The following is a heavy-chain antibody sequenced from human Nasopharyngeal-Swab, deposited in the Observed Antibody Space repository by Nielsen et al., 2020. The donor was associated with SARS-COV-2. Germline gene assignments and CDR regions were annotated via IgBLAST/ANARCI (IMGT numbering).Heavy chain of an antibody. CDR3: ARDGSDTAMVTNAFDI. CDR1: GYSISSGYY. Sequence: SETLSLTCTVSGYSISSGYYWGWIRQPPGKGLEWIGSIYHSGSTYYNPSLKSRVTISVDTSKNQFSLKLSSVTAADTAVYYCARDGSDTAMVTNAFDIWGQGTMVTVSS. D-gene: IGHD5-18*01. CDR2: IYHSGST. V-gene: IGHV4-38-2*02. J-gene: IGHJ3*02.